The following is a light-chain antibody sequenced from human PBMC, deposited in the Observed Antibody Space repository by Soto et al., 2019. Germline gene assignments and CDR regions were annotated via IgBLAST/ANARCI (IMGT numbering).Light chain of an antibody. J-gene: IGKJ1*01. CDR1: QSVSSNY. CDR2: GAS. V-gene: IGKV3-20*01. CDR3: HQYANSPPT. Sequence: EIVLTQSPGTLSLSPGERATLSCRASQSVSSNYLAWYQQKPGQAPRLLIYGASTRATGIPDRFSGSGSGKDFTLTISRLEPEDFAGYYCHQYANSPPTFGQGTKVEIK.